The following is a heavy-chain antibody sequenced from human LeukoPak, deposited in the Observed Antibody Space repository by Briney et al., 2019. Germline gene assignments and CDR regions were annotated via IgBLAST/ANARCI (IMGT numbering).Heavy chain of an antibody. CDR3: ARLGITMVRGVTPTDY. Sequence: GGSLRLSCAASGFTFSSYAMSWVRQAPGKGLEWVSVIYSGGDTYYADSVKGRFTISRDNSKNTLYLQMNSLRAEDTAVYYCARLGITMVRGVTPTDYWGQGTLVTVSS. V-gene: IGHV3-66*02. D-gene: IGHD3-10*01. CDR2: IYSGGDT. CDR1: GFTFSSYA. J-gene: IGHJ4*02.